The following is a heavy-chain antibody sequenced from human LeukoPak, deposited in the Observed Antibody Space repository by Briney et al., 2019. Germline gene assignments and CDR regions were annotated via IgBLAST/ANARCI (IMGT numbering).Heavy chain of an antibody. CDR3: AKEGFDY. CDR2: ISGSGGNT. V-gene: IGHV3-23*01. J-gene: IGHJ4*02. CDR1: GFTFSTYT. Sequence: GGSLRLSCAASGFTFSTYTMSWVRQAAGKGLEWVSSISGSGGNTYYADYVKGRFTISRDNSKDTLYLQMNNLRAEDTAVYFCAKEGFDYWGQGTLVTVSS.